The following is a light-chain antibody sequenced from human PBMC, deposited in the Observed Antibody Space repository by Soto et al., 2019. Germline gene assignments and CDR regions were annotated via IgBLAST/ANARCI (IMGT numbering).Light chain of an antibody. CDR3: QQYNSFPLT. Sequence: EIVLTQSPGTLSLSPGERATLSCRASQTVSNYYLAWYQQRPGQAATLLIYGASNTGTGVPHRFSGSGSGTDFTLTISRLQPEDFAAYYCQQYNSFPLTFGGGTKVDIK. CDR1: QTVSNYY. V-gene: IGKV3-20*01. J-gene: IGKJ4*01. CDR2: GAS.